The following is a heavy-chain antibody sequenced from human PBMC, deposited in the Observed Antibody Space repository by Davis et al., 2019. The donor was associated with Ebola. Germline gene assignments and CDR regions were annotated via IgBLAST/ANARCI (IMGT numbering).Heavy chain of an antibody. CDR2: INHSGST. V-gene: IGHV4-34*01. J-gene: IGHJ4*02. D-gene: IGHD5-18*01. CDR3: ARGGRYSYGVDY. CDR1: GGSFSGYY. Sequence: SETLSLTCAVYGGSFSGYYWSWIRQPPGKGLEWIGEINHSGSTNYNPSLKSRVTISVDTSKNQFSLKLSSVTAADTAVYYCARGGRYSYGVDYWGQGTLVTVSS.